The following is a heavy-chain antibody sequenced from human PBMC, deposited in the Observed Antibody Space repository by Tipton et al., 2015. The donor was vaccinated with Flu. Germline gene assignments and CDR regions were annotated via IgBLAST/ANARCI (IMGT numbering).Heavy chain of an antibody. D-gene: IGHD3-10*01. CDR1: GGPISSFY. Sequence: TLSLTYTVSGGPISSFYWSWIRQPAGKGLEWIGRMYSSGTTKYNPSLKSRVTMSVDTTKNQFPLKLSSVTAADTAVYYCARGSGSGTYMIVDFWGQGTLVTVSS. CDR3: ARGSGSGTYMIVDF. CDR2: MYSSGTT. J-gene: IGHJ4*02. V-gene: IGHV4-4*07.